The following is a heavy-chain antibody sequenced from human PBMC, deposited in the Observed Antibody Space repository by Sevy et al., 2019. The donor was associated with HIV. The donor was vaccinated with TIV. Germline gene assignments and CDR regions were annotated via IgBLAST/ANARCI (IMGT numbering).Heavy chain of an antibody. CDR3: ARDLTPRETYIDY. J-gene: IGHJ4*02. Sequence: GGSLRLSCAASGFTFSDYFMMWIRRAPGKGLEWVSYITGSGTTLYYADSVKGRFTISRDNSKNSLFLQMNSLRPEDTAIYYCARDLTPRETYIDYCGQGTLVTVSS. D-gene: IGHD1-20*01. V-gene: IGHV3-11*01. CDR1: GFTFSDYF. CDR2: ITGSGTTL.